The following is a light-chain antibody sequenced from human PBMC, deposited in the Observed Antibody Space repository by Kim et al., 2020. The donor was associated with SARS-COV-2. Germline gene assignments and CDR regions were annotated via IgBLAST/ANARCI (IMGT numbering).Light chain of an antibody. CDR1: KLGDKY. J-gene: IGLJ2*01. Sequence: VSPGQTASITCSGDKLGDKYACWYQQKPGQSPVLVIYQDSKRPSGIPERFSGSNSGNTATLTISGTQAMDEADYYCQSWDSSTVVFGGGTQLTVL. CDR3: QSWDSSTVV. V-gene: IGLV3-1*01. CDR2: QDS.